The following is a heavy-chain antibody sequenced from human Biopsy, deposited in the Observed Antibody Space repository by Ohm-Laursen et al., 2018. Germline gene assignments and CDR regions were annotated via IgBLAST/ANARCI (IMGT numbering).Heavy chain of an antibody. D-gene: IGHD2/OR15-2a*01. CDR1: GGSISGYY. CDR3: ARATNSTGWPYYYFYGMDV. J-gene: IGHJ6*02. CDR2: INHRGYT. Sequence: TLSLTCAVSGGSISGYYWSWIRQPPGKGLEWIGEINHRGYTDYNASLKGRVTISVDTSKNQFSLRLNSVTAADTAVYYCARATNSTGWPYYYFYGMDVWGQGTTVTVSS. V-gene: IGHV4-34*01.